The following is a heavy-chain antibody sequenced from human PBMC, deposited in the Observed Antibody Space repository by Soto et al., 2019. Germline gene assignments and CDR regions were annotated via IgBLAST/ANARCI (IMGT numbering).Heavy chain of an antibody. J-gene: IGHJ5*02. D-gene: IGHD1-20*01. CDR1: GGSISSGGYY. CDR2: LFYGGNT. V-gene: IGHV4-31*11. CDR3: ARSRYNWNPSWFDP. Sequence: QLQLQESGPGLLKPSQTLSLTCAVSGGSISSGGYYWSWVRQLPGKGLEWIGSLFYGGNTYYNPSLRSRVTISIDTSKNQFSLKLSSVTAADTAVYYCARSRYNWNPSWFDPWGQGTLVTVSS.